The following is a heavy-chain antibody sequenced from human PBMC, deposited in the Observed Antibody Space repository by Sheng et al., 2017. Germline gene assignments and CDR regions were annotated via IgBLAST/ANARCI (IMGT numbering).Heavy chain of an antibody. D-gene: IGHD6-19*01. J-gene: IGHJ4*02. CDR3: ATVGADFYTSDWQHYAW. CDR2: ICHRGST. V-gene: IGHV4-4*02. CDR1: SVSITTNDC. Sequence: QVQLQESGPGLVKPSGTLSLTCAVSSVSITTNDCWNWVRQPPGEGLEWIGEICHRGSTNYNPSLKSRVTISVDKSKNQFSLRLSSVTAADTAVYYCATVGADFYTSDWQHYAWWGQGNAARPSPQ.